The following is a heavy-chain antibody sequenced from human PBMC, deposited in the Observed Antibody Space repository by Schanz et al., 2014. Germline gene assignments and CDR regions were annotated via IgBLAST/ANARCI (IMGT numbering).Heavy chain of an antibody. CDR1: GYTFISYG. D-gene: IGHD5-18*01. CDR3: TRGGYSYALSAFDI. CDR2: ISPYNGNT. V-gene: IGHV1-18*01. Sequence: QVQLVQSGAEVRKPGASVKVSCKASGYTFISYGISWVRQAPGQGLEWMGWISPYNGNTNYAQKLQGRVTMTADTSTSTAYMDLRSLRSDDTALYYCTRGGYSYALSAFDIWGQGTMVTVSS. J-gene: IGHJ3*02.